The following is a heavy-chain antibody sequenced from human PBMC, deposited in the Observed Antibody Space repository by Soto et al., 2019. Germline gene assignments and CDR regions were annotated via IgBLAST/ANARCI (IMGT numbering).Heavy chain of an antibody. V-gene: IGHV3-23*01. J-gene: IGHJ3*01. CDR1: GFTFSNYA. Sequence: GGSLRLSSAASGFTFSNYAMSWVRQAPGMGLEWVSTLGVRSTYYADSVKGRFTISRDNSNNALYLQMNSLRVGDTAVYYCAKGTLVKPPGTRDFDVWGQVPIVTFSS. D-gene: IGHD6-13*01. CDR2: LGVRST. CDR3: AKGTLVKPPGTRDFDV.